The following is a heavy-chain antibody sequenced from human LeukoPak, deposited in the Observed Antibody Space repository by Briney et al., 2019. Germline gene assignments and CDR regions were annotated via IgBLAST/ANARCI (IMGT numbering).Heavy chain of an antibody. CDR2: IYNIGRT. D-gene: IGHD2-2*01. Sequence: SETLSLTCSVSGGSVRSTSYYWSWIRQSPGKGLEWIGYIYNIGRTNYNASLNSRVTISLDTSKNQFSLKLSSLTAADTAMYYCASLYCTRTSCYFLDPWGQGTLVIVSS. CDR1: GGSVRSTSYY. CDR3: ASLYCTRTSCYFLDP. J-gene: IGHJ5*02. V-gene: IGHV4-61*01.